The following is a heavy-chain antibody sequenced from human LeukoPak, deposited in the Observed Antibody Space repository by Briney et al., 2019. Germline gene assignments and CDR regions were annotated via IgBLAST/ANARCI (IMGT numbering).Heavy chain of an antibody. CDR1: GFSFSTYA. V-gene: IGHV3-30*04. CDR2: ISANGENK. Sequence: GTPLRLSCTVSGFSFSTYAMHWVRQAPGKGLEWVAVISANGENKDYADSVKGRFTISRDNSKNTPFVQMNSLRVEDTAVYYCARGGTCSKTDCYRAFDYWGLGTLVTVSS. D-gene: IGHD2-21*02. CDR3: ARGGTCSKTDCYRAFDY. J-gene: IGHJ4*02.